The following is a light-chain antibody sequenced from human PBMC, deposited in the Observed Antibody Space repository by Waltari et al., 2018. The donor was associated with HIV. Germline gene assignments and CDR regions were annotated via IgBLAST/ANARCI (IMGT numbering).Light chain of an antibody. CDR3: QSYDTSLSGSNV. V-gene: IGLV1-40*01. CDR1: SSNIGAGYD. J-gene: IGLJ2*01. Sequence: QSVLTQPPSVSGAPGQRVTISCTGSSSNIGAGYDVHWYQQLPGTAPNPLIYGNNIRPSGVPDRFSGSKSGTSASLAITGLQAEDEADYYCQSYDTSLSGSNVFGGGTKLTVL. CDR2: GNN.